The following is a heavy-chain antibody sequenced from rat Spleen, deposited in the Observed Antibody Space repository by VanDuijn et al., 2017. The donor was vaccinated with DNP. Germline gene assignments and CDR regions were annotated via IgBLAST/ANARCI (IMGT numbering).Heavy chain of an antibody. CDR2: ITSSGDNT. CDR3: ARHGRRVFDY. J-gene: IGHJ2*01. D-gene: IGHD1-11*01. CDR1: GFPLTSYG. V-gene: IGHV5S13*01. Sequence: VHLKESGPSLVQPSQTLSLTCAVSGFPLTSYGVSWVRQPPGKGLEWIASITSSGDNTYSGDSVKGRFTISRDNAKSTLYLQMNSLRSEDMATYYCARHGRRVFDYWGQGVMVTVSS.